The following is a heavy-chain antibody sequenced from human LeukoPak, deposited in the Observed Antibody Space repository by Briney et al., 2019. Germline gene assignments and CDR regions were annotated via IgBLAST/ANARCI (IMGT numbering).Heavy chain of an antibody. CDR1: GGSFSGYY. CDR3: ARHSGYDFWSGYYTGYYYYGMDV. J-gene: IGHJ6*02. D-gene: IGHD3-3*01. CDR2: IYYSGST. Sequence: SETLSLTCAVYGGSFSGYYWGWIRQPPGKGLEWIGSIYYSGSTYYNPSLKSRVTISVDTSKNQFSLKLSSVTAADTAVYYCARHSGYDFWSGYYTGYYYYGMDVWGQGTTVTVSS. V-gene: IGHV4-39*01.